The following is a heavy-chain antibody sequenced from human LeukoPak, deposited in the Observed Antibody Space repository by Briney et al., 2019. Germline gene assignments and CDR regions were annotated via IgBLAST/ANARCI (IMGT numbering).Heavy chain of an antibody. CDR2: INAGNGNT. CDR3: ARHGVVSVVPAAILESYFDY. Sequence: ASVKVSCKASGYTFTSYAMHWVRQAPGQRLEWMGWINAGNGNTKYSQKFQGRVTITRDTSASTAYMELSSLRSEDTAVYYCARHGVVSVVPAAILESYFDYWGQGTLVTVSS. J-gene: IGHJ4*02. D-gene: IGHD2-2*01. CDR1: GYTFTSYA. V-gene: IGHV1-3*01.